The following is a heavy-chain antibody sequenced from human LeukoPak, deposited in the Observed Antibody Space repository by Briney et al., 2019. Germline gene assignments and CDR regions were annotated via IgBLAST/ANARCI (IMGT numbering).Heavy chain of an antibody. V-gene: IGHV3-23*01. CDR2: ISGSGGST. Sequence: PGGSLRLSCAASGFTFSDYEMNWVRQAPGKGLEWVSTISGSGGSTYYADSVKGRFTISRDNSKNTLYLQMNSLRAEDTAVYYCAKSGSGYYYFDYWGQGALVTVSS. J-gene: IGHJ4*02. D-gene: IGHD3-22*01. CDR1: GFTFSDYE. CDR3: AKSGSGYYYFDY.